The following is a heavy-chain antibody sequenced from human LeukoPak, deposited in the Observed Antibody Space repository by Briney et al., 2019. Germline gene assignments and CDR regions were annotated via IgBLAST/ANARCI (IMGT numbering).Heavy chain of an antibody. CDR2: ISGSGGST. CDR3: AKDLVGERFLEQTGI. Sequence: PSETLSLTCTVSGGSISSYYWSWVRQAPGKGLEWVSAISGSGGSTYYADSVKGRFTISRDNSKNTLYLQMNSLRAEDTAVYYCAKDLVGERFLEQTGIWGQGTLVTVSS. V-gene: IGHV3-23*01. CDR1: GGSISSYY. J-gene: IGHJ4*02. D-gene: IGHD3-3*01.